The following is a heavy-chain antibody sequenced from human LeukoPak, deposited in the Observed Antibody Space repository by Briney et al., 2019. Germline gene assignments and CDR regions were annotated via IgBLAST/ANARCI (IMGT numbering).Heavy chain of an antibody. D-gene: IGHD2-2*01. V-gene: IGHV3-23*01. J-gene: IGHJ3*02. CDR1: GFTFSVYY. Sequence: PGGSLRLSCAASGFTFSVYYMSWIRQAPGKGLEWVSAISGSGNSTYYADSVKGRFTISRDNSKNTLHLQMNTLRAEDTALYYCARGQYCSSTSCYVIGAFDIWGQGTMVTVSS. CDR2: ISGSGNST. CDR3: ARGQYCSSTSCYVIGAFDI.